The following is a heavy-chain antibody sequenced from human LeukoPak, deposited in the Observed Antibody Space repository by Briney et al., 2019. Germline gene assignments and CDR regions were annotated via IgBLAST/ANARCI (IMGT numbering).Heavy chain of an antibody. CDR2: INSDGSST. V-gene: IGHV3-74*01. D-gene: IGHD1-26*01. CDR1: GFTFSSYW. J-gene: IGHJ4*02. CDR3: ASCSGSYYGFDY. Sequence: GGSLRLSCAASGFTFSSYWMHWVRQAPGKRLVWVSRINSDGSSTSYADSVKGRFTISRDNAKNTLYLQMNSLRAEDTAVYYCASCSGSYYGFDYWGQGTLVTVSS.